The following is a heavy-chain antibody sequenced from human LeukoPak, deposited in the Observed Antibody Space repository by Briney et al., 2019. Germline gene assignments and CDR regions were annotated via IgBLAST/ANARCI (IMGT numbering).Heavy chain of an antibody. D-gene: IGHD1/OR15-1a*01. CDR3: ARDPRNKGFDP. V-gene: IGHV3-74*01. J-gene: IGHJ5*02. CDR1: GFTFSSFG. CDR2: INGDGSDT. Sequence: GGSLRLSCAASGFTFSSFGMHWARQSPGKGLVWVSCINGDGSDTRYADSVKGRFTISRDNAKNTLYLQMNSLRVEDTAVYYCARDPRNKGFDPWGQGTLVTVSS.